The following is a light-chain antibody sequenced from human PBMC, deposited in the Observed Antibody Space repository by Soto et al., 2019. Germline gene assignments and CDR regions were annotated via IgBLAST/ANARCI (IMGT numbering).Light chain of an antibody. Sequence: DIQMTQSPSTLSASVGDRVTITCRASQSISSWLAWYQQKPGKAPKVLIYKASSIESGVQSRFSGSGSGTEFNLTISSLQPDDFANYYCQQYNFYPLTFGGGTKVEIK. CDR2: KAS. CDR1: QSISSW. CDR3: QQYNFYPLT. V-gene: IGKV1-5*03. J-gene: IGKJ4*01.